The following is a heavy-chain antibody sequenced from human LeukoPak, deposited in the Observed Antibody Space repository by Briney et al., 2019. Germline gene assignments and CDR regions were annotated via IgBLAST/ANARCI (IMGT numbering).Heavy chain of an antibody. CDR1: GFTLGDYA. CDR2: IRSKAYGGTT. Sequence: PGGSLRLSCTASGFTLGDYAMSWVRQAPGKGLEWVGFIRSKAYGGTTEYAASVKGRFTISRDNSKNTMYLQMNNLREEDTAVYYCARDPILGAPDYFDYWGQGTLVTVSS. V-gene: IGHV3-49*04. D-gene: IGHD1-26*01. CDR3: ARDPILGAPDYFDY. J-gene: IGHJ4*02.